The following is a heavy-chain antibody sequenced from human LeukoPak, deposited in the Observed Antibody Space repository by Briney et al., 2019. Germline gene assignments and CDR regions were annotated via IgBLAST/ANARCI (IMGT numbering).Heavy chain of an antibody. Sequence: GGSLRLSCAASGFTFDDYTMHWVRQAPGKGLEWVSLISWDGGSTYYADSVKGRFTISRDNSKNSLYLQMNSLRTEDTALYYCAKSPSGYYYSLNYWGQGTLVTVSS. CDR2: ISWDGGST. CDR1: GFTFDDYT. J-gene: IGHJ4*02. V-gene: IGHV3-43*01. D-gene: IGHD3-22*01. CDR3: AKSPSGYYYSLNY.